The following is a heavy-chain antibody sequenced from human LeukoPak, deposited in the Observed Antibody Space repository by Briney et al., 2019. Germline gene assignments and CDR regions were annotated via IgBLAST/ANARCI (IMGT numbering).Heavy chain of an antibody. D-gene: IGHD6-13*01. CDR3: ARQTIAAAATGWFDP. V-gene: IGHV4-34*01. Sequence: SETLSLTCAVYGGSFSGYYWSWIRQPPGKGLEWIGEINHSGSTNYNPSLKSRVTISVDTSKNQFSLKLSSVTAADTAVYCCARQTIAAAATGWFDPWGQGTLVTVSS. CDR2: INHSGST. J-gene: IGHJ5*02. CDR1: GGSFSGYY.